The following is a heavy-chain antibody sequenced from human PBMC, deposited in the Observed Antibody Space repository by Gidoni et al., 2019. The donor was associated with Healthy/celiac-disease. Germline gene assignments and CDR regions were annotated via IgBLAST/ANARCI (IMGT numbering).Heavy chain of an antibody. CDR3: ARGQGIAVAGNVDY. J-gene: IGHJ4*02. CDR1: GGSISSYY. D-gene: IGHD6-19*01. Sequence: QVQLQESGPGLVKPPETLSLTCTVSGGSISSYYWSWIRQPPGKGLEWIGYIYYSGSTNYNPSLKSRVTISVDTSKNQFSLKLSSVTAADTAVYYCARGQGIAVAGNVDYWGQGTLVTVSS. V-gene: IGHV4-59*01. CDR2: IYYSGST.